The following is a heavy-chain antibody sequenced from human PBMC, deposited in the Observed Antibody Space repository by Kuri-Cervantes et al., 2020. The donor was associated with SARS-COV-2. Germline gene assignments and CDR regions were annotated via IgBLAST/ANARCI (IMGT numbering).Heavy chain of an antibody. CDR3: ARNHSMDV. V-gene: IGHV3-33*08. Sequence: GGSLRLSCVASGFTFSNYVIHWVRQAPGKGLEWVAVIWYDGRNTYYTGSVKGRFTISRDNSKNMLYLEVNSLRAEDTAVYYCARNHSMDVWGTGTAVTVSS. J-gene: IGHJ6*03. CDR2: IWYDGRNT. CDR1: GFTFSNYV.